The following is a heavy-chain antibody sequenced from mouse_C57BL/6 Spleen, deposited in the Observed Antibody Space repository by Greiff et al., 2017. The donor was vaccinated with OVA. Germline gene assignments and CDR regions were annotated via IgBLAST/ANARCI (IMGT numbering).Heavy chain of an antibody. CDR1: GYAFSSYW. D-gene: IGHD1-1*01. V-gene: IGHV1-80*01. CDR2: IYPGDGDT. CDR3: ARGHYGSSYGYFDY. J-gene: IGHJ2*01. Sequence: VQLQQSGAELVKPGASVKISCKASGYAFSSYWMNWVKQRPGKGLEWIGQIYPGDGDTNYNGKFKGKATLTADKSSSTAYMQLSSLTSEDSAVYVCARGHYGSSYGYFDYWGQGTTLTVSS.